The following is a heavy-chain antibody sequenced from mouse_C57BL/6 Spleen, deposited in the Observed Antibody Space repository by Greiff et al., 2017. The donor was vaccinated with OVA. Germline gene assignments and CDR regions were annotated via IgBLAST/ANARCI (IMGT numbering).Heavy chain of an antibody. J-gene: IGHJ2*01. CDR2: IYWDDDK. CDR3: ARRGWLRRGGFYFDY. D-gene: IGHD2-2*01. CDR1: GFSLSTSGMG. Sequence: QVTLKVSGPGILQSSQTLSLTCSFSGFSLSTSGMGVSWIRQPSGKGLEWLAHIYWDDDKRYNPSLKSRLTISKDTSRNQVCLKSTSGDTAETATYDCARRGWLRRGGFYFDYWGQGTTLTVSS. V-gene: IGHV8-12*01.